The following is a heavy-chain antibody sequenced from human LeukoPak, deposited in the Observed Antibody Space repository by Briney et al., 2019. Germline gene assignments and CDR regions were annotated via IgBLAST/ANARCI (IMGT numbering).Heavy chain of an antibody. CDR2: ISYDGSNK. CDR3: ARELELQGYFDY. Sequence: PGGSLRLSCAASGFTFSRSAMHWVRQAPGKGLEWVAVISYDGSNKYYADSVKGRFTISRDNSKNTLYLQMNSLRAEDTAVYYCARELELQGYFDYWGQGTLVTVSS. J-gene: IGHJ4*02. V-gene: IGHV3-30-3*01. CDR1: GFTFSRSA. D-gene: IGHD1-7*01.